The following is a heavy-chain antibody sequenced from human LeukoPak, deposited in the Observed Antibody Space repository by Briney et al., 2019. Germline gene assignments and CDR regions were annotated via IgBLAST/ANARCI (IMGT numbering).Heavy chain of an antibody. D-gene: IGHD3-22*01. CDR3: ARDRALYDSRRGYYYTEDDF. J-gene: IGHJ4*02. CDR1: GFTFSSYD. Sequence: GGSLRLSCAASGFTFSSYDMHWVRQATGKGLEWVSAIGTAGDTYYPGSVKGRFAISRENAKNSLYLQMNSLRADDTAVYYCARDRALYDSRRGYYYTEDDFWGQGTLVTVSS. CDR2: IGTAGDT. V-gene: IGHV3-13*01.